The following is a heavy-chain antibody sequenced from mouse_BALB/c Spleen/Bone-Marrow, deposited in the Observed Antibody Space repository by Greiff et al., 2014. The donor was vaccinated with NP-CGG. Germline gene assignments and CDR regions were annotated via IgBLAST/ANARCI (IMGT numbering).Heavy chain of an antibody. CDR3: TRSNYGYWYFDV. D-gene: IGHD1-1*01. V-gene: IGHV1S81*02. CDR1: GYTFTSYY. CDR2: INPINGGT. J-gene: IGHJ1*01. Sequence: QVQLQQPGAELVKPGASVELSCKASGYTFTSYYMYWVRQRPGQGLEWIGEINPINGGTNFSEKFKSRATLTVDKSSSTAFMQLSTPTSEDSAVYYCTRSNYGYWYFDVWGAGTTVTVSS.